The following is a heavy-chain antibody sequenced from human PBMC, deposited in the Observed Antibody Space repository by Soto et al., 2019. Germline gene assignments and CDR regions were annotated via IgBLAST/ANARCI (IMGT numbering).Heavy chain of an antibody. D-gene: IGHD7-27*01. Sequence: QVQLVEPGGGVVQPGRSLRLSCAASGCTFSSYGMHWVRQAPGKGLEWVAVISYDGSNKYYADSVKGRFTISRDNSKNTLYLQMNSLRAEDTAVYYCAKDLLGPGRAYGMDVWGQGTTVTVSS. J-gene: IGHJ6*02. CDR1: GCTFSSYG. V-gene: IGHV3-30*18. CDR3: AKDLLGPGRAYGMDV. CDR2: ISYDGSNK.